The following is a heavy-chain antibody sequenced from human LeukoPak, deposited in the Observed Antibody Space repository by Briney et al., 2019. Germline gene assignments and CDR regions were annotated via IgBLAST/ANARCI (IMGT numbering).Heavy chain of an antibody. Sequence: SETLSLTCTVSGGSISSGRYYGSWVRQPARTGLEWIGRIYTSGSTNYNPSLKSRVTISVDTSKNQFSLKLSSVTAADTAVYYCARESRVRRYFDYWGQGTLVTVSS. CDR1: GGSISSGRYY. V-gene: IGHV4-61*02. CDR3: ARESRVRRYFDY. J-gene: IGHJ4*02. D-gene: IGHD3-10*01. CDR2: IYTSGST.